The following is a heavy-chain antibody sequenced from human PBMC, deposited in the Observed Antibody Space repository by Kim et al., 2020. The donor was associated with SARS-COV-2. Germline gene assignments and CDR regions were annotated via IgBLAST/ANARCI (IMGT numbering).Heavy chain of an antibody. J-gene: IGHJ6*02. Sequence: GGSLRLSCAASGFTFSSYSMNWVRQAPGKGLEWVSSISSSSSYIYYADSVKGRFTISRDNAKNSLYLQMNSLRAEDTAVYYCAILWFGAYGMDVWGQGTTVTVSS. CDR2: ISSSSSYI. V-gene: IGHV3-21*01. CDR3: AILWFGAYGMDV. D-gene: IGHD3-10*01. CDR1: GFTFSSYS.